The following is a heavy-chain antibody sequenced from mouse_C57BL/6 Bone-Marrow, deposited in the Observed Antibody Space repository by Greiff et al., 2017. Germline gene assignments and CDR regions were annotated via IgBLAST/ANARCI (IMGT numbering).Heavy chain of an antibody. V-gene: IGHV1-18*01. CDR1: GYTFTDYN. CDR2: INPNNGGT. J-gene: IGHJ3*01. D-gene: IGHD2-4*01. CDR3: ARGDYDWFAY. Sequence: EVQLQQSGPELVKPGASVKIPCKASGYTFTDYNMDWVKQSHGKSLEWIGDINPNNGGTFYNQKFKGKATLTVDKSSSTAYMELRSLTSEDTAVYYCARGDYDWFAYWGQGTLVTVSA.